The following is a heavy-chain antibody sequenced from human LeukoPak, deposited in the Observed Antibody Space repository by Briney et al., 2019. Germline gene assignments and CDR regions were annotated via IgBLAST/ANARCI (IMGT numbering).Heavy chain of an antibody. D-gene: IGHD2-21*01. CDR3: AKGVIPFQH. J-gene: IGHJ1*01. CDR1: GFTVSSNY. V-gene: IGHV3-23*01. Sequence: GGSLRLSCAASGFTVSSNYMSWVRQAPGKGLEWVSAISGSGGSTYYADSVKGRFTISRDNSKNTLYLQMNSLRAEDTAVYYCAKGVIPFQHWGQGTLVTVSS. CDR2: ISGSGGST.